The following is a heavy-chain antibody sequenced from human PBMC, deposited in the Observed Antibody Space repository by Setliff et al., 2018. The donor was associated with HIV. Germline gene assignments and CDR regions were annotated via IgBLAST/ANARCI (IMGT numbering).Heavy chain of an antibody. J-gene: IGHJ6*03. Sequence: SVKVSCKASGGTLNTYGISWVRQAPGQGLEWMGGIIPMFGIEKYAQKFQGRVKITADESTTTAYMELSSLRSEDTALYYCARGANILIRTDYYYHMDVWGKGTTVPVSS. CDR1: GGTLNTYG. V-gene: IGHV1-69*13. CDR2: IIPMFGIE. CDR3: ARGANILIRTDYYYHMDV. D-gene: IGHD3-16*01.